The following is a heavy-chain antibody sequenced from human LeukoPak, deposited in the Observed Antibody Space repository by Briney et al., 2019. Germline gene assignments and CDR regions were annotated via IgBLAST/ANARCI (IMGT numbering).Heavy chain of an antibody. V-gene: IGHV3-30-3*01. D-gene: IGHD5-24*01. CDR1: GFTFSSYA. J-gene: IGHJ4*02. CDR2: ISYDGINK. CDR3: ARDLDKYVVATSGFDY. Sequence: GGSLRLSCAASGFTFSSYAMYWVRQAPGKGLEWVAVISYDGINKYYADSVKGRFTISRDNSESTLYLQMNSLRAEDTAVYYCARDLDKYVVATSGFDYWGQGTLVTVSS.